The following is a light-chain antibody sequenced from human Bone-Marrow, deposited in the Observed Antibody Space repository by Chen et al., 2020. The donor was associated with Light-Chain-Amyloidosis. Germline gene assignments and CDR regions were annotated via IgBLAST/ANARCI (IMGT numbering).Light chain of an antibody. CDR3: ATWDSSLTVWM. J-gene: IGLJ3*02. CDR2: ENN. Sequence: QSVLTQPPSVSAAPGQKVTISCSGSNSNIGINYVSWYQQLPGTSPKLLIYENNQRPSEIPDRFSGSKSGTSATLGVAGLQSVDEADYYCATWDSSLTVWMFGGGTKLTVL. CDR1: NSNIGINY. V-gene: IGLV1-51*02.